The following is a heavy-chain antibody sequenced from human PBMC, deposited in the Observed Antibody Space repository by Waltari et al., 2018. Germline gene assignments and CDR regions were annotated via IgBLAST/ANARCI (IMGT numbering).Heavy chain of an antibody. CDR3: ARGLGPYGTGWIM. D-gene: IGHD1-1*01. V-gene: IGHV3-53*01. J-gene: IGHJ3*02. CDR1: TVSSNY. Sequence: TVSSNYMSWVRQAPGTGLEWVSIIDSGGSTYYADSVKGRFTISRDDSKNMVYLQMNSLRAEDTALYYCARGLGPYGTGWIMWGQGTMVTVSS. CDR2: IDSGGST.